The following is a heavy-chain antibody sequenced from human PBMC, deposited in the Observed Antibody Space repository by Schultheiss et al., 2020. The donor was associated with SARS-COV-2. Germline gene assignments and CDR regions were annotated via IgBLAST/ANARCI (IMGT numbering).Heavy chain of an antibody. CDR3: ARGRRQWLVFQYYGMDV. CDR2: IYYSGST. CDR1: GGSISSYY. V-gene: IGHV4-59*01. D-gene: IGHD6-19*01. J-gene: IGHJ6*02. Sequence: SETLSLTCTVSGGSISSYYWSWIRQPPGKGLEWIGYIYYSGSTNYNPSLKSRVTISVDTSKNQFSLKLSSVTAADTAVYYCARGRRQWLVFQYYGMDVWGQGTTVTVSS.